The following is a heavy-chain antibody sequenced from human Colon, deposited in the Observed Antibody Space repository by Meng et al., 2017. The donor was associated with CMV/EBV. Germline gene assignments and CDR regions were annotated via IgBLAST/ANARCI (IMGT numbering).Heavy chain of an antibody. Sequence: GESLKISCAASGFTFSSYAMSWVRQAPGKGLEWVSAISGSGGSTYYADSVKGRFTISRDNSKNTLYLQMNSLRAEDTAVYYCARQVRLDGRFDYWGQGTLVTVSS. CDR3: ARQVRLDGRFDY. V-gene: IGHV3-23*01. CDR1: GFTFSSYA. J-gene: IGHJ4*02. CDR2: ISGSGGST. D-gene: IGHD3-9*01.